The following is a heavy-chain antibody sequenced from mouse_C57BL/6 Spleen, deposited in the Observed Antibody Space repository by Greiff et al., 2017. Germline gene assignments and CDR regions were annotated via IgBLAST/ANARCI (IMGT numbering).Heavy chain of an antibody. Sequence: QVQLQQSGAELARPGASVKLSCKASGYTFTSYGISWVKQRTGQGLEWIGEIYPRSGNTYYNEKFKGKATLTADKSSSTAYMELRSLTSEGSAVYFCARQTAQGPYFDYWGQGTTLTVSS. V-gene: IGHV1-81*01. CDR2: IYPRSGNT. D-gene: IGHD3-2*02. J-gene: IGHJ2*01. CDR3: ARQTAQGPYFDY. CDR1: GYTFTSYG.